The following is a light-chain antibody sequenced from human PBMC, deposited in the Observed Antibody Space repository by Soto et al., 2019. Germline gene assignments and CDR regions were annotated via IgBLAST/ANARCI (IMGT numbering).Light chain of an antibody. Sequence: EIVLTQSPGTLSLSPGERATLSCRASQSVSNNYFAWYQQKPGQPNRLLIYGASNRATGLPDRFSGSGSGTDFTLTISRLEPEDFAVYYCQQYGSSGTFGPGTKVDIK. J-gene: IGKJ1*01. CDR3: QQYGSSGT. V-gene: IGKV3-20*01. CDR2: GAS. CDR1: QSVSNNY.